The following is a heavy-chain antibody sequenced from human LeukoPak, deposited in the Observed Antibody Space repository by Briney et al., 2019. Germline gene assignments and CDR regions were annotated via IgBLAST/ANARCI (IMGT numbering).Heavy chain of an antibody. V-gene: IGHV4-59*08. CDR3: ARFSVSQAWFDP. CDR1: GGSISSYY. J-gene: IGHJ5*02. CDR2: IYYSGST. Sequence: PSETLSLTCTVSGGSISSYYWSWIRQPPGKGLEWIGYIYYSGSTYPNPSLKSRVTMSVDTSKNQFSLKMSSVTAADTAVYYCARFSVSQAWFDPWGQGTLVTVSS. D-gene: IGHD1-14*01.